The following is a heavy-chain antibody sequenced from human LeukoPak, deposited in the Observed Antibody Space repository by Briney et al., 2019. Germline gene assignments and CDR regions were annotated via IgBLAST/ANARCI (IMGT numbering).Heavy chain of an antibody. CDR3: AKDFRIGYSAHFDY. V-gene: IGHV3-23*01. D-gene: IGHD2-21*01. CDR2: IYENGGTT. Sequence: GGSLRRSCVGSGFTFRSHAMSWVRQAPEKGLEFVSGIYENGGTTYYADSVKGRFSISRDNSKNTLYLQMDSLRGEDTAVYYCAKDFRIGYSAHFDYWGQGALVTVSS. CDR1: GFTFRSHA. J-gene: IGHJ4*02.